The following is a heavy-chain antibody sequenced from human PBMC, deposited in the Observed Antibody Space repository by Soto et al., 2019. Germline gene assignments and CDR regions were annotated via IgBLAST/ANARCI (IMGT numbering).Heavy chain of an antibody. CDR1: GFTFSGYA. CDR3: AKDIDPIAALWYYYYYMDV. J-gene: IGHJ6*03. D-gene: IGHD6-6*01. CDR2: ISGSGGST. Sequence: GGSLRLSCAAAGFTFSGYAMSWVRQAPGKGLEWVSAISGSGGSTYYADSVKGRFTISRDNSKNTLYLQMNSLRAEDTAVYYCAKDIDPIAALWYYYYYMDVWGKGTTVTVSS. V-gene: IGHV3-23*01.